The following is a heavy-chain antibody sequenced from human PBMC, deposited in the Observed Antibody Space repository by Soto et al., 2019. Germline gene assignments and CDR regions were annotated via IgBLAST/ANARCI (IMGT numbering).Heavy chain of an antibody. D-gene: IGHD6-6*01. Sequence: EVQLLESGGGLVQPGGSLRLSCAASGFTFSSYAMSWVRQAPGKGLEWVSAISGSGGSTYYADSVKGRFTISRDNSKNTLYLLMNSLRAEDTAVYYCAKEPRSSSEVRYFYYYMDVWGKGTTVTVSS. CDR2: ISGSGGST. V-gene: IGHV3-23*01. J-gene: IGHJ6*03. CDR3: AKEPRSSSEVRYFYYYMDV. CDR1: GFTFSSYA.